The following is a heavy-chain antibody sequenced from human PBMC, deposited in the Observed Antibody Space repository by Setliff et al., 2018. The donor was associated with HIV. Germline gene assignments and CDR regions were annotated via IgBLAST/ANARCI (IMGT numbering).Heavy chain of an antibody. Sequence: ASVKVSCKASGYSFTTYFMHWVRQAPGKGLEWMGRVDPEDGETIYAERFRGRISLTEDTSTDTAYMELSSLRSEDTAVYYCAAGGYDSSGYFPPLFDYWGQGTLVTVSS. CDR1: GYSFTTYF. CDR2: VDPEDGET. J-gene: IGHJ4*02. CDR3: AAGGYDSSGYFPPLFDY. D-gene: IGHD3-22*01. V-gene: IGHV1-69-2*01.